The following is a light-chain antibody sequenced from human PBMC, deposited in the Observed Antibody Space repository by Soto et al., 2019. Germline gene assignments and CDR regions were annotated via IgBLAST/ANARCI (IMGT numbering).Light chain of an antibody. CDR1: SSDVGSYNL. CDR2: EGS. V-gene: IGLV2-23*01. CDR3: CSYAGSSTSPHVV. Sequence: QSALTQPASVSGSPGQSITISCTGTSSDVGSYNLVSWYQQHPGKAPKLIIYEGSKRPSGVSNRFSGCKSGNTASLTISGLQAEDEADYYCCSYAGSSTSPHVVFGGGTTLTVL. J-gene: IGLJ2*01.